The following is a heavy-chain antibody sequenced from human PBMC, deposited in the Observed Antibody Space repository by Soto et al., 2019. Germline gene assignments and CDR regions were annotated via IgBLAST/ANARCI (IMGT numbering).Heavy chain of an antibody. Sequence: SETLSLTCTVSGGSISSSSYYWGWIRQPPGKGLEWIGSIYYSGSTYYNPSLKSRVTISVDTSKNQFSLKLSSVTAADTAVYYCARQGIAAAGRYCYYYGMDVWGQGTTVTVSS. V-gene: IGHV4-39*01. CDR3: ARQGIAAAGRYCYYYGMDV. J-gene: IGHJ6*02. CDR2: IYYSGST. CDR1: GGSISSSSYY. D-gene: IGHD6-13*01.